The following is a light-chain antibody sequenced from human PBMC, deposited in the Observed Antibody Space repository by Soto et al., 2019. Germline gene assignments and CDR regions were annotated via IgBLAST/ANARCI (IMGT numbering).Light chain of an antibody. V-gene: IGKV3-20*01. CDR1: QSVSSSY. CDR3: QQYSSSPWS. Sequence: EIVLTQSPGTLSLSPGERATLSCRASQSVSSSYLAWYQQKPGQAPRPLIYGASSRATGIPDRFSGSGAGTDFTLTISRLEPEDFAVYYCQQYSSSPWSFGQGTKADIK. CDR2: GAS. J-gene: IGKJ1*01.